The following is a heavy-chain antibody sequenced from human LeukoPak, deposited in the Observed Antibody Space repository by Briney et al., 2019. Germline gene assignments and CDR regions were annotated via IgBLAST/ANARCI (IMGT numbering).Heavy chain of an antibody. Sequence: ASVKVSCKASGYTFTSYYMHRVRQAPGQGLEWMGIINPSGGSTSYAQKFQGRVTMTRDTSTSTVYMELSSLRSEDTAVYYCARGHSLEYYYDSSGHDYWGQGTLVTVSS. CDR2: INPSGGST. CDR3: ARGHSLEYYYDSSGHDY. CDR1: GYTFTSYY. V-gene: IGHV1-46*01. J-gene: IGHJ4*02. D-gene: IGHD3-22*01.